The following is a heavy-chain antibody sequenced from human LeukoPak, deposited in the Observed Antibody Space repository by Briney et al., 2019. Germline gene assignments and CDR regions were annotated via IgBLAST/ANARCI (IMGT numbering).Heavy chain of an antibody. CDR3: ARGRSGYISAYES. CDR2: ISSSGVNT. J-gene: IGHJ5*02. D-gene: IGHD5-12*01. Sequence: GGSLRLSCAVSGFTFSSYAMSRVRQAPGKGLEWVSGISSSGVNTDYADSVKGRFTILKDSSEKTLYLQMNGLRADDTAVYFCARGRSGYISAYESWGQGTLVIVSS. CDR1: GFTFSSYA. V-gene: IGHV3-23*01.